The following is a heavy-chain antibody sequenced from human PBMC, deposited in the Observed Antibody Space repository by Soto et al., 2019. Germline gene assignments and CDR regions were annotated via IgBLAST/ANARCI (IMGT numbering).Heavy chain of an antibody. D-gene: IGHD3-10*01. V-gene: IGHV1-18*04. Sequence: QVQLVQSGAEVKKPGASVKVSCKASGYTFTSYGISWVRQAPGQGLEWMGWISAYNGNTNYAQKLQGRVTMTTDTSTRTAYMELRSLRSDDTAVYYCARVYKPWFGESFYYGMDVWGQGTTVTVSS. CDR3: ARVYKPWFGESFYYGMDV. CDR2: ISAYNGNT. CDR1: GYTFTSYG. J-gene: IGHJ6*02.